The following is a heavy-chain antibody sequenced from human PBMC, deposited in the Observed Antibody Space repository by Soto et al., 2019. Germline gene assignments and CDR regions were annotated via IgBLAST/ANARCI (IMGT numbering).Heavy chain of an antibody. V-gene: IGHV1-69*01. CDR2: IILALGTP. CDR3: GRYCTNTKCRGGYYLDL. Sequence: QVLLVQSGVEMKQPGSSVSVSCKASGDSFTNYAFTWVRQAPGQGPEWLGGIILALGTPHYSQRFQGRLTITADESSSTVYMELGSLRLDDTAVYYCGRYCTNTKCRGGYYLDLWGQGTLLTVSS. J-gene: IGHJ5*02. D-gene: IGHD2-8*01. CDR1: GDSFTNYA.